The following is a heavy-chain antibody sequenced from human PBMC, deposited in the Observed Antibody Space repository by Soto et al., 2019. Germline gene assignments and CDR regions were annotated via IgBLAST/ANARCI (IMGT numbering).Heavy chain of an antibody. Sequence: QVQLQESGPGLVKPSQTLSLTCTVSGGSISSGGYYWSWIRQHPGKGLEWIGYIYYSGSTYYNPSLKSRVTISVDTFKHEFSLTLSSVTAADTAVYYCASTTYTGYCSGGSCYDYFDYWGQGTLVTVSS. CDR1: GGSISSGGYY. CDR2: IYYSGST. J-gene: IGHJ4*02. D-gene: IGHD2-15*01. V-gene: IGHV4-31*03. CDR3: ASTTYTGYCSGGSCYDYFDY.